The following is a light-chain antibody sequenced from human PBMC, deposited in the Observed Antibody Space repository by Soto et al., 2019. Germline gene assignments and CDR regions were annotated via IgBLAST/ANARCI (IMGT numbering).Light chain of an antibody. Sequence: EIVLTQFPGTLSLSPGERATLSCRASQSVTSSSLAWYQQKVGRAPRVLIYGASNRATGIPDRFSGSGSGTDFTLTITGLEPEDSEVYYCQHYGSSPRTFGQGTRLEIK. CDR1: QSVTSSS. J-gene: IGKJ5*01. CDR3: QHYGSSPRT. V-gene: IGKV3-20*01. CDR2: GAS.